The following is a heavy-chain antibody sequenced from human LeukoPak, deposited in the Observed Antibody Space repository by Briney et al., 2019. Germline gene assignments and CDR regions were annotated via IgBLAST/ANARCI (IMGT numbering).Heavy chain of an antibody. Sequence: GGSLRLSCAASGFTFSSYSMNWVRQAPGKGLEWVSSISSSSSYRYYADSVKGRFTISRDNAKNSLYLQLNSLRAEDTAVYYCASGITMVRGPTHFDYWGQGTLVTVSS. V-gene: IGHV3-21*01. CDR1: GFTFSSYS. CDR2: ISSSSSYR. CDR3: ASGITMVRGPTHFDY. D-gene: IGHD3-10*01. J-gene: IGHJ4*02.